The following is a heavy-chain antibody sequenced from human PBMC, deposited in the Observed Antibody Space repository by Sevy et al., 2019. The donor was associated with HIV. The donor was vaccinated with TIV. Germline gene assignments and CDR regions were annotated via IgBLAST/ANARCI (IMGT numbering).Heavy chain of an antibody. Sequence: GGSLRLSCAASGFTFSYYSMHWVRQAPGKGLEWVVTISLDGSNKHYADSVKGRFTISRDNFMSSLFLQMNSLRTEDTAVYYCALERLSSDVAEYFQNWGQGTLVTVSS. V-gene: IGHV3-30*04. D-gene: IGHD1-1*01. CDR3: ALERLSSDVAEYFQN. CDR1: GFTFSYYS. J-gene: IGHJ1*01. CDR2: ISLDGSNK.